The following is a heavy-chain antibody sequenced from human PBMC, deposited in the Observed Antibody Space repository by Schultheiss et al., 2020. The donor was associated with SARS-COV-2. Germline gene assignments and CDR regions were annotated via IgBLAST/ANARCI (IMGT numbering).Heavy chain of an antibody. CDR2: IYYSGST. J-gene: IGHJ4*02. CDR3: ARRGYYGDRFDY. Sequence: SETLSLTCTVSGGSISSSSSYWGWIRQPPGKGLEWIGSIYYSGSTYYNPSLKSRVTISVDTSKNQFSLKLTSATAADTAVYYCARRGYYGDRFDYWGQGTLVTVSS. CDR1: GGSISSSSSY. V-gene: IGHV4-39*01. D-gene: IGHD4-17*01.